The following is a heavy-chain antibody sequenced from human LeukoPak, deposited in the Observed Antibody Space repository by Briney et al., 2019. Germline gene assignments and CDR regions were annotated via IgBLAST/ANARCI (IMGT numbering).Heavy chain of an antibody. CDR3: ARAGGFFSPFGY. CDR1: GYTFTGYY. Sequence: GASVQVSCKASGYTFTGYYMHWVRQAPGQGLEWMGWINPNSGGTNYAQKFQGWVTMTRDTSTSTVYMELSSLRSDDTAVYYCARAGGFFSPFGYWGQGTLVTVSS. CDR2: INPNSGGT. D-gene: IGHD3-16*01. V-gene: IGHV1-2*04. J-gene: IGHJ4*02.